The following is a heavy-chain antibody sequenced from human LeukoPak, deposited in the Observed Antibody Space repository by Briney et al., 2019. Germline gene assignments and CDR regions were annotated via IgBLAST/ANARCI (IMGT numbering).Heavy chain of an antibody. Sequence: GGSLRLSCAASGFTFSSYSMNWVRQAPGKGLEWVSSISSSSSYIYYADSVKGRFTISRDNAKNSLYLQMNSLRAEDTAVYYCAVVIVVVPAAIKTYYYMDVWGKGTTVTVSS. CDR2: ISSSSSYI. CDR1: GFTFSSYS. CDR3: AVVIVVVPAAIKTYYYMDV. D-gene: IGHD2-2*02. J-gene: IGHJ6*03. V-gene: IGHV3-21*01.